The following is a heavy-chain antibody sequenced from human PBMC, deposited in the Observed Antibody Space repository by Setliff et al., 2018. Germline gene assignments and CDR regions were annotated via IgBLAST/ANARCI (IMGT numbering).Heavy chain of an antibody. D-gene: IGHD3-16*02. Sequence: LGESLKISCAGSGFMFSAYNMNWVRQAPGKGLEWVSSISRSGDYKHYADSVKGRFTVSRDNAHNSLFLQVDSLRAEDSAVYYCVRDVSVIDYRYYGLDVWGQGTTVTVSS. V-gene: IGHV3-21*01. CDR3: VRDVSVIDYRYYGLDV. J-gene: IGHJ6*02. CDR1: GFMFSAYN. CDR2: ISRSGDYK.